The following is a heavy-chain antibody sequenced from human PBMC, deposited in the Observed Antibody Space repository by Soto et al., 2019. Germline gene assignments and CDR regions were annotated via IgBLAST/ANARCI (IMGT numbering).Heavy chain of an antibody. J-gene: IGHJ6*02. CDR1: GGTFSSYA. V-gene: IGHV1-69*13. CDR2: IIPIFGTA. Sequence: SVKVSCKASGGTFSSYAISWVRQAPGQGLEWMGGIIPIFGTANYAQKFQGRVTITADESTSTAYMELSSLRSEDTAVYYCARSSLGYRTLYYYYGMDVWGQGTTVTVSS. CDR3: ARSSLGYRTLYYYYGMDV. D-gene: IGHD3-16*01.